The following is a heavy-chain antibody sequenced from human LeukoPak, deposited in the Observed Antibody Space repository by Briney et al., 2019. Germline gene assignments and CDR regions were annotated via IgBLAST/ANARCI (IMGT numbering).Heavy chain of an antibody. CDR3: VKDLNWNYPN. V-gene: IGHV3-66*01. D-gene: IGHD1-7*01. CDR1: GFVTSYNY. CDR2: ISGESTT. J-gene: IGHJ4*02. Sequence: SGGSLTLSCTGSGFVTSYNYKNWVRQAPGQGKELVSVISGESTTYYAESVKARFTISRDNSKNTVYLQMNSLRVEDTGMYYCVKDLNWNYPNWGPGTLVIVSS.